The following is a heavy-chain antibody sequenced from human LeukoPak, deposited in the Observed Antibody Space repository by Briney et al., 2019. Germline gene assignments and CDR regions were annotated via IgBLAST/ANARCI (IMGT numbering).Heavy chain of an antibody. CDR3: AKGRGSYYGMDV. CDR1: GDSVSSNSAA. CDR2: TYYRSKWYN. V-gene: IGHV6-1*01. Sequence: SQTLSLTCAISGDSVSSNSAAWNWIRLSPSRGLEWLGRTYYRSKWYNDYAVSVKSRITINPDTSKNQFSLQLNSVTPEDTAVYYCAKGRGSYYGMDVWGQGTTVTVSS. J-gene: IGHJ6*02.